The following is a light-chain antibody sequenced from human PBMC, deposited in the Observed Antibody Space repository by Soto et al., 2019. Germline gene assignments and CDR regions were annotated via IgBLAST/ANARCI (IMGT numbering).Light chain of an antibody. Sequence: DIQMTQSPSTLSASVGDRVTITCRASQSISSWLAWYQQKPGKAPKLLIYDASSLESGVPSRFSGSRSGPDFTLTISSLQPEDFATYYCQQLNTYPITFGQGTRLEIK. CDR1: QSISSW. CDR2: DAS. CDR3: QQLNTYPIT. J-gene: IGKJ5*01. V-gene: IGKV1-5*01.